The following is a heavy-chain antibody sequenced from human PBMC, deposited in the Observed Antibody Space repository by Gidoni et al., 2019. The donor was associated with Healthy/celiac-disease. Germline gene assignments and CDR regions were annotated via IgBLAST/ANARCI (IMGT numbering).Heavy chain of an antibody. CDR1: GFTFSSYA. CDR2: FSGSGGST. CDR3: AKGDCTNGVCYDFDY. Sequence: EVHLFESGGGLVQPGGSLRLSCAASGFTFSSYAMGWVRQAPGKGLEWVSAFSGSGGSTYYAVSVRGRFTISGDNSKNTLYLQMSSLRAGDTAVYYCAKGDCTNGVCYDFDYWGQGTLVTVSS. D-gene: IGHD2-8*01. J-gene: IGHJ4*02. V-gene: IGHV3-23*01.